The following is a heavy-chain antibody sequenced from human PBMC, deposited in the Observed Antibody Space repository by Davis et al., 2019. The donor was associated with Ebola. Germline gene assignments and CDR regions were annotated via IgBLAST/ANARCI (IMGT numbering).Heavy chain of an antibody. D-gene: IGHD2-2*01. CDR2: ISNDGATV. CDR1: GFTFRSYW. J-gene: IGHJ6*02. V-gene: IGHV3-74*03. Sequence: PGGSLRLSCAASGFTFRSYWMHWVRQGPGEGLVWVSRISNDGATVTYADSVKGRFTISRDNAKNSLYLQMNSLRAEDTAVYYCARPDICSSTSCYVYYGYYYYGMDVWGQGTTVTVSS. CDR3: ARPDICSSTSCYVYYGYYYYGMDV.